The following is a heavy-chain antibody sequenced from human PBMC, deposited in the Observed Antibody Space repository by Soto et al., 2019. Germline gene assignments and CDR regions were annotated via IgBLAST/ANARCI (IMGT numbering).Heavy chain of an antibody. Sequence: ASVKVSCKASGFNFRTTAVQWVRQARGQRLEWIGWIVIGSGNTNYAQNFQERVTITRDMSTSTAYLDVSRLRSEDTAVYYCAADQYFYDSSDYYSFDYWGQGTLVTVSS. J-gene: IGHJ4*02. CDR2: IVIGSGNT. D-gene: IGHD3-22*01. CDR3: AADQYFYDSSDYYSFDY. CDR1: GFNFRTTA. V-gene: IGHV1-58*01.